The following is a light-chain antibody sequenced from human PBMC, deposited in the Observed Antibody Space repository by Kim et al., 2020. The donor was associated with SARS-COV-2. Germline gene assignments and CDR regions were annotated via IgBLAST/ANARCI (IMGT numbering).Light chain of an antibody. CDR2: SAS. CDR1: QSIASNH. J-gene: IGKJ2*01. V-gene: IGKV3-20*01. CDR3: QEFGTSPYT. Sequence: SPGERATLSCRARQSIASNHLAWYQQKLGQAPRLLIYSASSRATGIPDRFSGSGSGTDYTLTISRLEPEDFAVYYCQEFGTSPYTFGQGTKLEI.